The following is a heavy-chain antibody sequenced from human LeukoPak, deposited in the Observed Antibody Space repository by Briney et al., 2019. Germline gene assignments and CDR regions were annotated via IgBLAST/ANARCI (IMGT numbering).Heavy chain of an antibody. CDR3: ARDSGTGWNY. D-gene: IGHD3/OR15-3a*01. CDR1: GFTLSSYW. V-gene: IGHV3-7*01. J-gene: IGHJ4*02. CDR2: IKQDGSDK. Sequence: PGGSLRLSCAASGFTLSSYWMSWVRQAPGKGLEWVASIKQDGSDKYYVDSVKGRFTISRDNAKNSVYLQMNSLRAEDTAVFYCARDSGTGWNYWGQGTLVTVSS.